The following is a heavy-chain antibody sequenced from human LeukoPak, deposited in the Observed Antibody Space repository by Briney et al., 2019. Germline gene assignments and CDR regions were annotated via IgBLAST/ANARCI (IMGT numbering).Heavy chain of an antibody. V-gene: IGHV3-7*01. CDR2: IKEDGSKK. J-gene: IGHJ4*02. CDR1: GFAFSSYW. D-gene: IGHD2-21*01. Sequence: GGSLRLSCATSGFAFSSYWMDWVRQAPGKGLEWVAKIKEDGSKKDYVDSVKGRFIISRDNAKNSLYLEMNSLRADDTGVYYCVRENPYVQWGQGTLVTVSS. CDR3: VRENPYVQ.